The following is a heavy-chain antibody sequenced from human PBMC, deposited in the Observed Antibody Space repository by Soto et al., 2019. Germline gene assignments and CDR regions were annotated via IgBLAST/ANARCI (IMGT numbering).Heavy chain of an antibody. CDR2: ISSSGSTI. CDR3: ARDIAAAGYEATPGYFDY. CDR1: GFTFSDYY. Sequence: GGSLRLSCAASGFTFSDYYMRWIRQAPGKGLEWVSYISSSGSTIYYADSVKGRFTISRDNAKNSLYLQMNSLRAEDTAVYYCARDIAAAGYEATPGYFDYWGQGTLVTVSS. D-gene: IGHD6-13*01. V-gene: IGHV3-11*01. J-gene: IGHJ4*02.